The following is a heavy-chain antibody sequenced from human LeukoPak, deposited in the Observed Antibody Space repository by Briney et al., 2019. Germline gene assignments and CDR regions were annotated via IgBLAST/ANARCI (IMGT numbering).Heavy chain of an antibody. CDR3: ARRGDNEGYDY. D-gene: IGHD1-1*01. CDR1: GYTFTDYY. Sequence: ASVKVSCKASGYTFTDYYIHWVRQAPGQGLEWMGWINPNSGGSNNAQKFQGRVTMTRDTSISTAHMELSSLRSGDTAVFYCARRGDNEGYDYWGQGTLVTVSS. V-gene: IGHV1-2*02. CDR2: INPNSGGS. J-gene: IGHJ4*02.